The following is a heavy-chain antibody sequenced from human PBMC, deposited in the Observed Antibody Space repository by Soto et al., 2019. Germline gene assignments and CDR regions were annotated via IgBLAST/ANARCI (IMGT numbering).Heavy chain of an antibody. CDR1: GFTFSSYA. V-gene: IGHV3-23*01. J-gene: IGHJ5*01. Sequence: GGSLRLSCAASGFTFSSYAMSWVRQAPGKGLEWVSAISGSGGSTYYADSVKGRFTISRVNSKNTLYLQMNILRAEETAVCYCAKDSPYNWFDGGGEGRLGAVS. CDR3: AKDSPYNWFDG. CDR2: ISGSGGST.